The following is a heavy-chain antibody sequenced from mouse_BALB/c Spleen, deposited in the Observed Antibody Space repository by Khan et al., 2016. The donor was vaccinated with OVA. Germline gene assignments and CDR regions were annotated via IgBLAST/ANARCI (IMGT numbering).Heavy chain of an antibody. CDR2: INTYTGEP. V-gene: IGHV9-3-1*01. Sequence: QIQLVQSGPELKKPGETVKISCKASGYTFTNSGMNWVKQSPGKALKWMGWINTYTGEPTYADDFKGRFAFSLETSASTAYLQINNLKNEDTATYFCARPPYFSYYLDYWGQGTSVTVSS. CDR3: ARPPYFSYYLDY. CDR1: GYTFTNSG. D-gene: IGHD2-10*01. J-gene: IGHJ4*01.